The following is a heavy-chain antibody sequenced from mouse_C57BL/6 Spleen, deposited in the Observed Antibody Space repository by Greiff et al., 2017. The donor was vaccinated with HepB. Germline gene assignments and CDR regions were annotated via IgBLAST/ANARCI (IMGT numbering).Heavy chain of an antibody. Sequence: QVQLQQPGAELVKPGASVKMSCKASGYTFTSYWITWVKQRPGQGLEWIGDIYPGSGSTNYNEKFKSKTTLTVDTSSSTAYMQLSSLTSEDSAVYYCASWVGYYAMDYWGQGTSVTVSS. CDR3: ASWVGYYAMDY. V-gene: IGHV1-55*01. J-gene: IGHJ4*01. CDR1: GYTFTSYW. CDR2: IYPGSGST. D-gene: IGHD1-1*02.